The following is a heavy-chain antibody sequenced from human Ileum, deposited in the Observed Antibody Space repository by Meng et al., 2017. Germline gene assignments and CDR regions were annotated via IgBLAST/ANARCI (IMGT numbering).Heavy chain of an antibody. CDR2: INHGGNT. CDR1: GGSLTDYY. V-gene: IGHV4-34*01. D-gene: IGHD3-22*01. Sequence: GQLQQCGAGLLKPSETLSLTCAVYGGSLTDYYWSWIRQTPGKGLEWIGEINHGGNTNYTPSLKSRVTISIDTSRDQFSPKLTSVTAADTAVYYCARVELRGDTRDSCGLDHWGQGTLVTVSS. CDR3: ARVELRGDTRDSCGLDH. J-gene: IGHJ4*02.